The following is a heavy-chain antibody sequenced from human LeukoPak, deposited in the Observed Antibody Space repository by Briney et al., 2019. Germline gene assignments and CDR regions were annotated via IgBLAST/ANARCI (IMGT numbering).Heavy chain of an antibody. CDR1: GGSISSYY. V-gene: IGHV4-59*01. Sequence: PSETLSLTCTVSGGSISSYYWSWIRQPPGKGLEWIGYIYYSGGTNYNPSLKSRVTISVDTSKNQFSLKLSSVTAADTAVYYCARGYGDYGAAFDIWGQGTMVTVSS. CDR2: IYYSGGT. CDR3: ARGYGDYGAAFDI. D-gene: IGHD4-17*01. J-gene: IGHJ3*02.